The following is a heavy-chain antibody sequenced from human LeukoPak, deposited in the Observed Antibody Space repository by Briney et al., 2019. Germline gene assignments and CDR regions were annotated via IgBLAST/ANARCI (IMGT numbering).Heavy chain of an antibody. CDR2: ISGSGGST. J-gene: IGHJ5*02. CDR3: AKDRYYGSGHNWLDP. Sequence: GGSLRLSCAASGFTFSSYAMSWVRQAPGKGLEWVSAISGSGGSTYYADSVKGRFTISRDNSKNTLYLQMNSLRAEDTAVYYCAKDRYYGSGHNWLDPSGQGTLVTVAS. D-gene: IGHD3-10*01. CDR1: GFTFSSYA. V-gene: IGHV3-23*01.